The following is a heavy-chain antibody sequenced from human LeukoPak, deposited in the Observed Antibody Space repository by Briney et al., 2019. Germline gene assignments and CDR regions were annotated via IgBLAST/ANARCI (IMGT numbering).Heavy chain of an antibody. CDR3: ARVGGGDGSGWSTTDY. CDR1: GFTFSSYW. Sequence: GGSLRLSCAASGFTFSSYWMSWVRQTPGKGLEWVANIKQQGGEKYDVDSAKGRFTISRDNAKNSLYLQMNSLRVEDTAMYYCARVGGGDGSGWSTTDYWGQGTLVTISS. CDR2: IKQQGGEK. J-gene: IGHJ4*02. D-gene: IGHD6-19*01. V-gene: IGHV3-7*01.